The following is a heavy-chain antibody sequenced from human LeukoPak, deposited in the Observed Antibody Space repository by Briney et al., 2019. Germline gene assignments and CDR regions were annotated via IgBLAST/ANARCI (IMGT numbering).Heavy chain of an antibody. D-gene: IGHD2-15*01. Sequence: ASVKVSCKAAGYTFTSYDINWVRQATGQGPEWMGWMNPNSGNTGYAQKFQGRVTISRNSSTNTAYMELGSLRPEDTAVYYCARGGRDCSGGTCYRWFDPWGQGTLVTVSS. CDR3: ARGGRDCSGGTCYRWFDP. V-gene: IGHV1-8*03. CDR1: GYTFTSYD. CDR2: MNPNSGNT. J-gene: IGHJ5*02.